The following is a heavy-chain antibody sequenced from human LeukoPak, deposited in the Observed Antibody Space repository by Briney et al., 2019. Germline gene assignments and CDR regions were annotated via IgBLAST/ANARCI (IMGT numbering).Heavy chain of an antibody. D-gene: IGHD6-19*01. V-gene: IGHV4-38-2*02. CDR1: TYSISSGYY. CDR2: IYHSGSSS. J-gene: IGHJ4*02. CDR3: VRVASRAVAADFFDY. Sequence: NSSETLSLTCSVSTYSISSGYYWGWVRQPPGKRLERIGSIYHSGSSSYYNPSLKSRVVMSVDASKNLFYLKLGSVTAADTAVYYCVRVASRAVAADFFDYWGQGTLVTVSS.